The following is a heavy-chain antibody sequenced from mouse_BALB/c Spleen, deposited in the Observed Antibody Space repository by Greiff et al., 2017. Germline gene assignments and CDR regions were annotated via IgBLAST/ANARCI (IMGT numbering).Heavy chain of an antibody. J-gene: IGHJ4*01. CDR1: GFSLTSYG. Sequence: QVQLKESGPGLVAPSQSLSITCTVSGFSLTSYGVHWVRQPPGKGLEWLGVIWAGGSTNYNSALMSRLSISKDNSKSQVFLKMNSLQTDDTAMYYCARDGAYYRYGHYAMDYWGQGTSVTVSS. D-gene: IGHD2-14*01. V-gene: IGHV2-9*02. CDR3: ARDGAYYRYGHYAMDY. CDR2: IWAGGST.